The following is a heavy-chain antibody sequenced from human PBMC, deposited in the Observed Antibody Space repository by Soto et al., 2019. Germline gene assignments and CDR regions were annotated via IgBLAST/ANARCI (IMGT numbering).Heavy chain of an antibody. Sequence: EVQLLESGGGLVQPGGSLRLSCAASGFTFSTYAMIWVRQAPGKGLEWVSVITGSGGSAYYADSVKGRFTISRDPSKNPLCLQMNSLRAEDTAVYYCAKDHYGDYGGIDYWGQGTMVTVSS. CDR2: ITGSGGSA. D-gene: IGHD4-17*01. V-gene: IGHV3-23*01. CDR3: AKDHYGDYGGIDY. CDR1: GFTFSTYA. J-gene: IGHJ4*02.